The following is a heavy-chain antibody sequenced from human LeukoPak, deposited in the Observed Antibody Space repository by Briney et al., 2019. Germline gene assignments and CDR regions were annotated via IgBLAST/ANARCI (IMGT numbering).Heavy chain of an antibody. D-gene: IGHD6-19*01. V-gene: IGHV4-59*08. CDR1: GGSNSSYY. CDR2: IYYSGST. CDR3: ARGIYSSGWYAWFDP. J-gene: IGHJ5*02. Sequence: PSETLSLTCTVSGGSNSSYYWSWIRQPPGKGLEWIGYIYYSGSTNYNPSLKSRVTISVDTSKNQFSLKLSSVTAADTAVYYCARGIYSSGWYAWFDPWGQGTLVTVSS.